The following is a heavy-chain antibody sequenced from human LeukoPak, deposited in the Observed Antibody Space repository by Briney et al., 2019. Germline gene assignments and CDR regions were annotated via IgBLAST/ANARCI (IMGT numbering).Heavy chain of an antibody. CDR1: GFTFSSYG. Sequence: GGSLRLSCAASGFTFSSYGMHWVRQAPGKGLEWVAFIRYDGSNKYYADSVKGRFTISRDNSKNTLYLQMNSLRAEDTAVYYCAKSAATAHHYYYYMDVWGKGTTVTVSS. J-gene: IGHJ6*03. D-gene: IGHD2-15*01. CDR2: IRYDGSNK. V-gene: IGHV3-30*02. CDR3: AKSAATAHHYYYYMDV.